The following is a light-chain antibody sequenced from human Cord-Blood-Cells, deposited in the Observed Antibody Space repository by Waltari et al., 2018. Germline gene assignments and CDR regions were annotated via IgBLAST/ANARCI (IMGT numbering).Light chain of an antibody. CDR2: GNS. CDR1: SSTIGAGCG. J-gene: IGLJ3*02. V-gene: IGLV1-40*01. Sequence: QSVLTQPPSVSGAPAQRVTISCTGSSSTIGAGCGVRWYQQLPGTAPKLLIYGNSNRHSGVPDRFSGSKSGTSASLAITGLQAEDEADYYCQSYDSSLSGGVFGGGTKLTVL. CDR3: QSYDSSLSGGV.